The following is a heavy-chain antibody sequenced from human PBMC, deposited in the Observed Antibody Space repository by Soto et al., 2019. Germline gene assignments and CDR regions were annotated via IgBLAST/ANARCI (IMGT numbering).Heavy chain of an antibody. V-gene: IGHV4-4*02. D-gene: IGHD6-19*01. CDR3: GRMLYSAGWPRWADH. CDR1: GDSISSVNW. J-gene: IGHJ4*02. Sequence: SETLSLSCAVPGDSISSVNWWIWVRHPPGKGVEGIGEMHHSGSTYYNPSLKSRVTVSVDTSKTQFSLVLSSVTAADTAVYFCGRMLYSAGWPRWADHWGQGSLVT. CDR2: MHHSGST.